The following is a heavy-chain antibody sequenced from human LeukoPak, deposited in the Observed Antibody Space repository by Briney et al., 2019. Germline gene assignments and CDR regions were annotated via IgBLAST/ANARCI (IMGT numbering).Heavy chain of an antibody. CDR3: ERFDYVWETHGMDAFDI. D-gene: IGHD3-16*01. CDR1: GYSITRGYS. Sequence: SETLSLTCAVSGYSITRGYSWGWIRQPPGKGLEWIGSIYHSGSFYNPSLKSRVTISVDTSKNQFSLKLSSVTAADTAVYYCERFDYVWETHGMDAFDIWGQGTMVTVSS. V-gene: IGHV4-38-2*01. J-gene: IGHJ3*02. CDR2: IYHSGS.